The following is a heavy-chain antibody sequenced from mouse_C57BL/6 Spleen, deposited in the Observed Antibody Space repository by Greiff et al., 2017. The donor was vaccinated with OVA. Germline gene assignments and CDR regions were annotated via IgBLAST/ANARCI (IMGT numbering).Heavy chain of an antibody. D-gene: IGHD1-1*01. CDR3: ARVGSSPWYFDV. CDR2: IYPGDGDT. CDR1: GYTFTSYW. Sequence: QVQLQQPGAELVMPGASVKLSCKASGYTFTSYWMHWVKQRPGKGLEWIGRIYPGDGDTNYNGKFKGKATLTADKSSSTAYMQLSSLTSEDSAVYFCARVGSSPWYFDVWGTGTTVTVSS. J-gene: IGHJ1*03. V-gene: IGHV1-82*01.